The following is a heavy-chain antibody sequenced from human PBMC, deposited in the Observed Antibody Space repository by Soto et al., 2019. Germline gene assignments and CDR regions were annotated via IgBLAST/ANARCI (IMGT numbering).Heavy chain of an antibody. CDR1: GGSINGLY. Sequence: ASETLSLTCTVSGGSINGLYWSWIRQPPGKGLEWIGYIYYTGNTNYNPSLKSRVSMSVDTSKNQFSLKLNSVTATDTALYYCAKYVRDSGTYYLDYWGQGTLVTVSS. J-gene: IGHJ4*02. D-gene: IGHD1-26*01. V-gene: IGHV4-59*08. CDR2: IYYTGNT. CDR3: AKYVRDSGTYYLDY.